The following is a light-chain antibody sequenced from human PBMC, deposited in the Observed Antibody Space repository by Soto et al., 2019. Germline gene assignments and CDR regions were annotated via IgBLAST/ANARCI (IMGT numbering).Light chain of an antibody. V-gene: IGLV4-69*01. CDR3: QTWGTGILV. CDR1: SGHSSYA. J-gene: IGLJ3*02. CDR2: LNSDGSH. Sequence: QPVLTQSPSASASLGASVKLTCALSSGHSSYAIAWHQQQPEKGPRALMKLNSDGSHTRGDGIPDRFSGSSSGAERYLTISSLQSEDEADYYCQTWGTGILVFGGWTKLNVL.